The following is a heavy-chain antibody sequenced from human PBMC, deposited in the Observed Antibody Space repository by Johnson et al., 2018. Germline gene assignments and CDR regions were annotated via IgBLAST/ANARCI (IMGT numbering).Heavy chain of an antibody. CDR2: ISYDGSNK. V-gene: IGHV3-30*18. D-gene: IGHD6-13*01. CDR1: GFTFSSYG. J-gene: IGHJ1*01. CDR3: AKDWYSSSWYGHFQY. Sequence: QVQLVESGGGVVQPGRSLRLSCAASGFTFSSYGIHWVRQAPGTGLEWVAVISYDGSNKYYADSVKGRFTISRDNSKNTRYLQMNSLRAEDTAVYYCAKDWYSSSWYGHFQYWGQGTLVTVSS.